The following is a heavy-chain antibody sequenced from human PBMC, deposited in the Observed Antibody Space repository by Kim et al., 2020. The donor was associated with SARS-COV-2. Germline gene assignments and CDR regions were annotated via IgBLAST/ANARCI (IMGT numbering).Heavy chain of an antibody. CDR1: GGSISSSSYY. CDR2: IYYSGST. V-gene: IGHV4-39*07. D-gene: IGHD6-19*01. Sequence: SETLSLTCTVSGGSISSSSYYWGWIRQPPGKGLEWIGSIYYSGSTYYNPSLKSRVTISVDTSKNQFSLKLSSVTAADTAVYYCARDRVAVAAYMFDYWGQGTLVTVSS. CDR3: ARDRVAVAAYMFDY. J-gene: IGHJ4*02.